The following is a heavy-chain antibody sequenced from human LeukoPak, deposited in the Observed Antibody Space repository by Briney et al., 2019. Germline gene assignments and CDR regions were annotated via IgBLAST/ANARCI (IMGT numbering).Heavy chain of an antibody. CDR1: GYTFTSYD. J-gene: IGHJ3*02. D-gene: IGHD1-26*01. V-gene: IGHV1-8*01. Sequence: ASVKVSCKASGYTFTSYDFNWVRQATGQRPEWMGWMSPNSGDTGYAQKFQDRVTMTRNTSISTAYMELSSLRSDDTAVYYCARDPPIVGATGSNAFDIWSQGTMVTVSS. CDR3: ARDPPIVGATGSNAFDI. CDR2: MSPNSGDT.